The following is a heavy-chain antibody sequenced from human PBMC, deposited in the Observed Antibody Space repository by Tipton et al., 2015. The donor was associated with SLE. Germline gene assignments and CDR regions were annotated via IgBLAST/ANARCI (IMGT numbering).Heavy chain of an antibody. Sequence: TLSLTCAVYGGSFSGYYWSWIRQPPGKGLEWIGEINHRGSTNYNPSLKSRVTISVDTSKNQFSLKLTSVTAADTAVYYCARRVREDYFDYWGQGTLVTVSS. J-gene: IGHJ4*02. D-gene: IGHD5-24*01. CDR2: INHRGST. V-gene: IGHV4-34*01. CDR3: ARRVREDYFDY. CDR1: GGSFSGYY.